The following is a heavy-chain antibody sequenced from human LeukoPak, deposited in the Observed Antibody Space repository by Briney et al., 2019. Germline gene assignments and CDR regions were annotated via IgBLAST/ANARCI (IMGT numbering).Heavy chain of an antibody. CDR2: IWYDGSNK. CDR1: GFSLSSNG. CDR3: ARDHGELGAFDI. J-gene: IGHJ3*02. Sequence: GRSLRLSCAASGFSLSSNGMHWVRQAPGKGLEWVAVIWYDGSNKYYADSVKGRFTISRDNSKNTLYLQMNSLRAEDTAVYYCARDHGELGAFDIWGQGTMVTVSS. V-gene: IGHV3-33*01. D-gene: IGHD1-26*01.